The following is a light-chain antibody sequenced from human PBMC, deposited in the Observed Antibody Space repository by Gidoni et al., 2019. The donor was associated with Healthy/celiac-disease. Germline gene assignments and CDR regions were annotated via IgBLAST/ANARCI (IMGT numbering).Light chain of an antibody. V-gene: IGKV3-15*01. Sequence: EIVMTQSPATLSVSPGERATRSCRASQSVSSNLAWYQQKPGQAPRLLIYGASTRATGIPARFSGSGSGTEFALTISSLQSEDFAVYYCQQYNNWLGTFGQGTKLEIK. J-gene: IGKJ2*01. CDR3: QQYNNWLGT. CDR2: GAS. CDR1: QSVSSN.